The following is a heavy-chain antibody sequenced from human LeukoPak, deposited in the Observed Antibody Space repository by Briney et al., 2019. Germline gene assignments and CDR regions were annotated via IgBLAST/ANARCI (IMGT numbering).Heavy chain of an antibody. Sequence: SGRSLRLSCTASGFTFGDYAMSWFRQAPGKGLEWVGFIRSKAYGGTTEYAASVKGRFTISRDDSKSIAYLQMNSLKTEDTAVYYCTSLGVDYYGSGSYYLPLGYWGQGTPVTVSS. D-gene: IGHD3-10*01. CDR1: GFTFGDYA. J-gene: IGHJ4*02. CDR3: TSLGVDYYGSGSYYLPLGY. CDR2: IRSKAYGGTT. V-gene: IGHV3-49*03.